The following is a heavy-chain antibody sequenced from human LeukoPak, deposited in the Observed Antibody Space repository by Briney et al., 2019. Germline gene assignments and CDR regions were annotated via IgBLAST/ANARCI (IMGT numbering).Heavy chain of an antibody. D-gene: IGHD3-22*01. CDR3: ARDLVYYDSSGYYDY. V-gene: IGHV1-2*06. J-gene: IGHJ4*02. Sequence: ASVKVSCKASGYTFTGYYMHWMRQAPGQGLEWMGRINPNSGGTNYAQKLQGRVTMTRDTSISTAYMELSRLRSDDTAVYYCARDLVYYDSSGYYDYWGQGTLVTVSS. CDR1: GYTFTGYY. CDR2: INPNSGGT.